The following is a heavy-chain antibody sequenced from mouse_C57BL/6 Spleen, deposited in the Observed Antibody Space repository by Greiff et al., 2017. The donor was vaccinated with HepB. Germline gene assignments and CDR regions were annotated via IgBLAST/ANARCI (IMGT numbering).Heavy chain of an antibody. CDR1: GFNIKDDY. J-gene: IGHJ2*01. V-gene: IGHV14-4*01. Sequence: EVQLQQSGAELVRPGASVKLSCTASGFNIKDDYMHWVKQRPEQGLEWIGWIDPENGDTEYASKFQGKATITADPSSNTAYLQLSSLTSEDTAVYYCTADYYGFDYWGQGTTLTVSS. D-gene: IGHD1-1*01. CDR3: TADYYGFDY. CDR2: IDPENGDT.